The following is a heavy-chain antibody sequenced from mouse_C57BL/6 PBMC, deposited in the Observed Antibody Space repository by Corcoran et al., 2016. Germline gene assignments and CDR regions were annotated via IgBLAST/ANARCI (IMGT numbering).Heavy chain of an antibody. Sequence: EVQLQQSGPEMVKPGASVKMSCKASGYTFTDDYMHWVKQSHGKSLEWIGYIYPNNGGNGYNQQFKGKATLTVDKSSSTAYMELRSLTSEDSAVYYCVRTRQLRDYYAMDYWGQGTSVTVSS. CDR2: IYPNNGGN. D-gene: IGHD3-2*02. V-gene: IGHV1-34*01. J-gene: IGHJ4*01. CDR1: GYTFTDDY. CDR3: VRTRQLRDYYAMDY.